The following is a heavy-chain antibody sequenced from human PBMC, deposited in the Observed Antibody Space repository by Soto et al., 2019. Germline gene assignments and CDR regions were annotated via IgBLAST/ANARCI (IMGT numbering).Heavy chain of an antibody. Sequence: EVQLLESGGGSVQPGGSLRLSCAASGFTFSSYAMSWVRQAPGKGLEWVSGISGSGGSTYYVDSVKGRFTISRDNSKNTLYLQMNNLRAEDTAVYYCAKNFGSNYGYDAFDIWGQGTMVTVSS. D-gene: IGHD5-18*01. V-gene: IGHV3-23*01. J-gene: IGHJ3*02. CDR1: GFTFSSYA. CDR2: ISGSGGST. CDR3: AKNFGSNYGYDAFDI.